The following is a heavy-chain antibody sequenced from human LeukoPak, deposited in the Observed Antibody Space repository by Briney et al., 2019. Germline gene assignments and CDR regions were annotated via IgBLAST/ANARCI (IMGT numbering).Heavy chain of an antibody. D-gene: IGHD1-26*01. Sequence: RASVKVSCKASGYTFTNYYIHWVRQAPGQGLECMGIINPSGGSTSYAQKFQGRVTMTRDMSTSTAYMELSSLRSEDTAVYYCARGGVGATTYVWFDPWGQGTLVTVSS. CDR1: GYTFTNYY. CDR3: ARGGVGATTYVWFDP. CDR2: INPSGGST. J-gene: IGHJ5*02. V-gene: IGHV1-46*01.